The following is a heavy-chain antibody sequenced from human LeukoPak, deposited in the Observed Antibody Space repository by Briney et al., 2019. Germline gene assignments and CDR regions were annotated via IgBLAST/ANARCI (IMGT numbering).Heavy chain of an antibody. Sequence: GSVKVSCKASGYTFTSYYMHWVRQAPGQGLEWMGIINPSGGSTSYAQKFQGRVTMTRDTSTSTVYMELSSLRSEDTAVYYCTSPSRGYDFWSGYYIFDYWGQGTLVTVSS. CDR2: INPSGGST. J-gene: IGHJ4*02. CDR1: GYTFTSYY. D-gene: IGHD3-3*01. V-gene: IGHV1-46*01. CDR3: TSPSRGYDFWSGYYIFDY.